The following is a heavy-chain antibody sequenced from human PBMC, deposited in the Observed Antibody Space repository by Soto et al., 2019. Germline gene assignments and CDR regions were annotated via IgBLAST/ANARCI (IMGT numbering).Heavy chain of an antibody. CDR3: ARDHRIVVAGWTGMDV. D-gene: IGHD2-2*01. V-gene: IGHV3-33*08. Sequence: GGSLRLSCAASGFTFSSYAMHWVRQAPGKGLEWVAVIWDNGSNKYYADSVKGRFTISRDNSKNTLYLQMNSLRAEDTAVYYCARDHRIVVAGWTGMDVWGQGTTVTVSS. J-gene: IGHJ6*02. CDR2: IWDNGSNK. CDR1: GFTFSSYA.